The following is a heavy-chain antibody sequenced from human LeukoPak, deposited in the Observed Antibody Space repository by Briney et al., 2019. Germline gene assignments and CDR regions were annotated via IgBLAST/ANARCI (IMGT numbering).Heavy chain of an antibody. J-gene: IGHJ4*02. D-gene: IGHD3-22*01. CDR2: ISISGSTI. CDR1: GFTSSDYY. CDR3: ARDAGGYYDSSGYSFQFDY. Sequence: GGSLRLSCAASGFTSSDYYMSWIRQAPGKGLEWASYISISGSTIYYADSVKGRFTISRDNAKNSLYLQMNSLRAEDTAVYYCARDAGGYYDSSGYSFQFDYWGQGTLVTVSS. V-gene: IGHV3-11*01.